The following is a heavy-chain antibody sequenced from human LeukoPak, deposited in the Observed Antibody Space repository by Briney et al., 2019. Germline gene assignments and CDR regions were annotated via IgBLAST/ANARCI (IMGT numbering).Heavy chain of an antibody. J-gene: IGHJ4*02. CDR3: ARQSISGSSLSYFDY. Sequence: KTSETLSLTCTVSGGSISSYYWSWIRQPPGKGLEWIGNIYGSGSTNYNPSLKSRVTISVDTSKNQCSLKLSSVTAADTAVYYCARQSISGSSLSYFDYWGQGTLVNVSS. V-gene: IGHV4-59*01. D-gene: IGHD3-22*01. CDR2: IYGSGST. CDR1: GGSISSYY.